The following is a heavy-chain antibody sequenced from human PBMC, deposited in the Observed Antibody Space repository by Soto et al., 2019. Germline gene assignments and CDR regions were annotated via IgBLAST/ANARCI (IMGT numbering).Heavy chain of an antibody. J-gene: IGHJ6*02. D-gene: IGHD4-17*01. V-gene: IGHV4-59*01. CDR1: GGSISSYY. CDR2: IYYSGST. Sequence: SETLSLTCTVSGGSISSYYWSWIRQPPGKGLEWIGYIYYSGSTNYNPSLKSRVTISVDTSKNQFSLKLSSVTAADTAVYYCAREVYGAEYYYGMDVWGQGTTVTVS. CDR3: AREVYGAEYYYGMDV.